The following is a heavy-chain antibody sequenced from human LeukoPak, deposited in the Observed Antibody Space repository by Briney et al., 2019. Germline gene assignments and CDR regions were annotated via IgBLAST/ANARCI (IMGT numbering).Heavy chain of an antibody. J-gene: IGHJ6*02. V-gene: IGHV6-1*01. CDR1: GDSVSSNSAA. CDR3: ARDGIVTMVRGVILAYYGMDV. Sequence: SQTLSLTCAISGDSVSSNSAAWNWIRQSPSRGLEWLGRTYYRSKWYNDYAVSVKSRITINPDTSKNQFSLQLNPVTPEDTAVYYCARDGIVTMVRGVILAYYGMDVWGQGTTVTVSS. D-gene: IGHD3-10*01. CDR2: TYYRSKWYN.